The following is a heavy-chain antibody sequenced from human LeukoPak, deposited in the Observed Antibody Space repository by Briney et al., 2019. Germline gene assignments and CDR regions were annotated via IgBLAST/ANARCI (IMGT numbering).Heavy chain of an antibody. CDR1: GGTFSSYA. J-gene: IGHJ4*02. D-gene: IGHD3-22*01. Sequence: GSSVKVSCKASGGTFSSYAISWVRQAPGQGLEWMGRIIPILGIANYAQKFQGRVTITADKSTSTAYMELSSLRSGDTAVYYCARLPGGVVVVDYWGQGTLVTVSS. CDR2: IIPILGIA. V-gene: IGHV1-69*04. CDR3: ARLPGGVVVVDY.